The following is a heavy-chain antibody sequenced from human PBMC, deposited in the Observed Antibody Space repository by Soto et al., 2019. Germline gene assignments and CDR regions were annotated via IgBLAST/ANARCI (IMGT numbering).Heavy chain of an antibody. J-gene: IGHJ4*02. CDR2: INHSGST. CDR3: ARDKITGLFDY. CDR1: GGSFSSYY. V-gene: IGHV4-34*01. Sequence: PSETLSLTCAVYGGSFSSYYWTGIRQPPGTGLEWIGEINHSGSTNYNPSLKSRVTISVDTSKNQFSLKLTSVTAADTAVYYCARDKITGLFDYWGQGTLVTVSS. D-gene: IGHD2-8*02.